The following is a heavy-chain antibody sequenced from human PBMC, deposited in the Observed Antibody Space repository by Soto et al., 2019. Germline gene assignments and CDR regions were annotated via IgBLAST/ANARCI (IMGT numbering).Heavy chain of an antibody. CDR3: ARGHSTDCSNGVCSFFYNHEMDV. D-gene: IGHD2-8*01. Sequence: ASVKVSCKASGYTFTSYDINWVRQATGQGLEWLGRINPKSGGTSSAQKFQGWVTMTRDTSISTAYMELTRLRSDDTAVYFCARGHSTDCSNGVCSFFYNHEMDVWGQGTTVTVS. CDR1: GYTFTSYD. CDR2: INPKSGGT. J-gene: IGHJ6*02. V-gene: IGHV1-2*04.